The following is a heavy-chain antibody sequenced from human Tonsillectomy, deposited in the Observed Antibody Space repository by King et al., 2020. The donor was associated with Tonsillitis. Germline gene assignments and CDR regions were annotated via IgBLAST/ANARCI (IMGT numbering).Heavy chain of an antibody. CDR1: GFSFTNYG. CDR2: ILHDGSNK. J-gene: IGHJ6*02. CDR3: AKVIPWGFGRLTHYYYGMDV. Sequence: VQLVESGGGVVQPGRSLRLSCAASGFSFTNYGMHWVRQAPGKGLEWVAVILHDGSNKDYADSVKGRFTISRDNSKNTLYLQMNSLRAEDTAVYYCAKVIPWGFGRLTHYYYGMDVWGQGTTVTVSS. D-gene: IGHD3/OR15-3a*01. V-gene: IGHV3-30*18.